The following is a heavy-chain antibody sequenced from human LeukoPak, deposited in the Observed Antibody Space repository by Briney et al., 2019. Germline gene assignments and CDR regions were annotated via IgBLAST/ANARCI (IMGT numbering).Heavy chain of an antibody. J-gene: IGHJ4*02. CDR3: ARDLWGAGGTNY. Sequence: SETLSLTCTVSGGSISSYYWSWIRQPPGKGLEWIGYIYYSGGTNYNPSLKSRVTISADTSKNQISLQLRSVTDADTAVYYCARDLWGAGGTNYWGQGTLVTVCS. D-gene: IGHD6-13*01. V-gene: IGHV4-59*01. CDR1: GGSISSYY. CDR2: IYYSGGT.